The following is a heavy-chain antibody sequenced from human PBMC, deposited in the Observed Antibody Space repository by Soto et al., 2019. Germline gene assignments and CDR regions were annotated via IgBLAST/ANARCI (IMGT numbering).Heavy chain of an antibody. D-gene: IGHD3-10*01. J-gene: IGHJ6*02. CDR1: GFTFSDYA. CDR3: AAPRDEYGSGISWFTYGMDV. CDR2: LNDAGGST. Sequence: EVQLLESGGGLVQPGGSLRLSCLASGFTFSDYAMTWVRHVPGRGLEWVSSLNDAGGSTYYADSVRGRFTISRDNSQNTLFLQMNRLTVEDTAIYYCAAPRDEYGSGISWFTYGMDVWGQGTTVTVSS. V-gene: IGHV3-23*01.